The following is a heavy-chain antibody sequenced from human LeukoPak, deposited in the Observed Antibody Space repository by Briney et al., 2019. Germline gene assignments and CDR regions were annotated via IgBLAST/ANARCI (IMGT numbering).Heavy chain of an antibody. V-gene: IGHV3-23*01. CDR2: ISGSGGST. D-gene: IGHD3-16*02. Sequence: GGSLRLSCAASGFTFSNYAMSWVRQAPGKGLEWVSAISGSGGSTYYADSVKGRFTISRDNSKNTLYLQMNSLRAEDTAVYYCAKNRPTYYDYIWGSYRPNWFDPWGQGTLVTVSS. CDR3: AKNRPTYYDYIWGSYRPNWFDP. CDR1: GFTFSNYA. J-gene: IGHJ5*02.